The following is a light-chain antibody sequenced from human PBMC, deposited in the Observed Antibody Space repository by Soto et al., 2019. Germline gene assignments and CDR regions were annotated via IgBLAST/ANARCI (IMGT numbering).Light chain of an antibody. CDR3: QQYCSSPTWT. Sequence: EFVLTQSPGTLSLSPGERATLSCRASQTVRNNYLAWYQKKPGQPPRLLIYDASSRATAIPHRFSGGGSGTEITLTTTRQEPEDFAVYYCQQYCSSPTWTFGQGTKVDIK. CDR1: QTVRNNY. V-gene: IGKV3-20*01. J-gene: IGKJ1*01. CDR2: DAS.